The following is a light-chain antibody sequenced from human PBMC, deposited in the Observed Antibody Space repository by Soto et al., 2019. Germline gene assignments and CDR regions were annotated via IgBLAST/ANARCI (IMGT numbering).Light chain of an antibody. V-gene: IGKV3-20*01. J-gene: IGKJ1*01. CDR2: GAS. CDR1: QSISSDF. Sequence: EIVLTQSPDTLSLSPGDRATLSCRASQSISSDFLAWYQQKPGQPPKLLIYGASSGATGIPDRFSGSGSGTDFTLTISRLEPEDFAVSFCQPYEDPPAWTFGQGTKVEFK. CDR3: QPYEDPPAWT.